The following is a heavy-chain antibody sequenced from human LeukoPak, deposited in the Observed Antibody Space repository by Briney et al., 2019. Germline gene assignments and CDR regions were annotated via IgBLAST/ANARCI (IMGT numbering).Heavy chain of an antibody. CDR2: ISHSGST. CDR3: ASSGPKQYYYDSSSYYYRY. J-gene: IGHJ4*02. Sequence: SETLSLTCAVYGGSFSGYYWSWIRQPPGKGLEWIGEISHSGSTNYNPSLKSRVTISVDTSKNQFSLKLSSVTAADTAVYYCASSGPKQYYYDSSSYYYRYWGQGTLVTVSS. V-gene: IGHV4-34*01. CDR1: GGSFSGYY. D-gene: IGHD3-22*01.